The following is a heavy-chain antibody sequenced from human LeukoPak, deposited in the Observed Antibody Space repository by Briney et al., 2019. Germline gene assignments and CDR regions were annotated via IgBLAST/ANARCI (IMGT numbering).Heavy chain of an antibody. CDR1: GFTFSSYA. D-gene: IGHD1-26*01. Sequence: GGSLRLSCAASGFTFSSYAMSRVRQAPGKGLEWVSAISGSGGSTYYADSVKGRFTISRDNSKNTLYLQMNSLRAEDTAVYYCAKDPLSGSYRQYYFDYWGQGTLVTVSS. V-gene: IGHV3-23*01. CDR2: ISGSGGST. CDR3: AKDPLSGSYRQYYFDY. J-gene: IGHJ4*02.